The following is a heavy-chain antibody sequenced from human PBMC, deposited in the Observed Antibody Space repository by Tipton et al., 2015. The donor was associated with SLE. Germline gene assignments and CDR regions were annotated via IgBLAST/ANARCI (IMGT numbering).Heavy chain of an antibody. D-gene: IGHD2-2*01. Sequence: TLSLTCAVSGGPISSGGYSWSWIRQPPGKGLEWIGYISHNGDTYYNPSLQSRVTISADRSLNQISLRLASMTAADTAVYYCARWGECGTTSCSQSRRAFDIWGQGTMVTVSS. V-gene: IGHV4-30-2*01. CDR3: ARWGECGTTSCSQSRRAFDI. CDR1: GGPISSGGYS. J-gene: IGHJ3*02. CDR2: ISHNGDT.